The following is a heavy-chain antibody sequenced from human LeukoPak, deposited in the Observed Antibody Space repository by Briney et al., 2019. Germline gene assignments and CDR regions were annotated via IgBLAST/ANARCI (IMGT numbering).Heavy chain of an antibody. CDR3: ARYYYGSGSYYTFDY. CDR2: INHSGNT. J-gene: IGHJ4*02. V-gene: IGHV4-34*01. D-gene: IGHD3-10*01. Sequence: SETLSLACAVYGGSFSGYYWSWIRQPPGKGLEWIGEINHSGNTNYNPSLKSRVTISVDTSKNQFSLKLSSVTAADTAVYYCARYYYGSGSYYTFDYWGQGTLVTVSS. CDR1: GGSFSGYY.